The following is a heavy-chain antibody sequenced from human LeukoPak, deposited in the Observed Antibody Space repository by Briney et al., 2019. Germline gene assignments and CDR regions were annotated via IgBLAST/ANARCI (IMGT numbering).Heavy chain of an antibody. CDR2: IYPGDSDT. D-gene: IGHD7-27*01. Sequence: GESLKISCKGSGYTFTNYWIGWVRQMPGKGLEWMGIIYPGDSDTRYSPSFQGQVTISADKSISTAYLQWSSLKASDSAMYYCAKFGSSGDRRADFWGQGTLVTVSS. J-gene: IGHJ4*02. V-gene: IGHV5-51*01. CDR3: AKFGSSGDRRADF. CDR1: GYTFTNYW.